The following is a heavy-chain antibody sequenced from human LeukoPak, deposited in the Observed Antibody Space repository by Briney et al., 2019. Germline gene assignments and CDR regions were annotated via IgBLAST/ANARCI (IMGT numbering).Heavy chain of an antibody. Sequence: PSETLSLTCTVSGGSVSSGSYYWSWIRQPPGKGLEWIGYIYYSGSTNYNPSLKSRVTISVDTSKNQFSLKLSSVTAADTAVYYCARENYYGSGSYSQYGMDVWGQGTTVTVSS. CDR2: IYYSGST. J-gene: IGHJ6*02. V-gene: IGHV4-61*01. CDR3: ARENYYGSGSYSQYGMDV. CDR1: GGSVSSGSYY. D-gene: IGHD3-10*01.